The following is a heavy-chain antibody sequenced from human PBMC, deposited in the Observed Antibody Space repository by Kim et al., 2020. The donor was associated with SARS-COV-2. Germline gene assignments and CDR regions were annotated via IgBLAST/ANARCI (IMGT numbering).Heavy chain of an antibody. J-gene: IGHJ4*02. D-gene: IGHD5-12*01. Sequence: YADSVKGRFTISRDNAKNSLYLQMNSLRAEDTALYHCARGRWMATSNFDYWGQGTLVTVSS. CDR3: ARGRWMATSNFDY. V-gene: IGHV3-20*01.